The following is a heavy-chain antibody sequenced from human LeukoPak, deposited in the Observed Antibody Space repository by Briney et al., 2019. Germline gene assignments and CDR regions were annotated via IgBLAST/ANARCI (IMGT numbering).Heavy chain of an antibody. Sequence: ASVTVSCKASGYTFTSYGMNWVRQAPGQGLEWLGWINTNTGNPTYAQGFTGRFVFSLDTSVSTAYLQISSLKAEDKAVYYCARRYSSSPRENWFDPWGQGTLVTVSS. CDR3: ARRYSSSPRENWFDP. J-gene: IGHJ5*02. V-gene: IGHV7-4-1*02. CDR2: INTNTGNP. CDR1: GYTFTSYG. D-gene: IGHD6-6*01.